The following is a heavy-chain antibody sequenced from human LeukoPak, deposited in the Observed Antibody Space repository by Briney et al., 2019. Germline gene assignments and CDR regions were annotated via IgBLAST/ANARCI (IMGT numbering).Heavy chain of an antibody. D-gene: IGHD1-26*01. CDR1: GFTFSNSW. V-gene: IGHV3-7*01. CDR3: AKGDRGSGSSVDY. CDR2: IKPDGSAQ. J-gene: IGHJ4*02. Sequence: PGGSLRLSCAASGFTFSNSWMSWVRQAPGKGLEWVATIKPDGSAQYYVDSVKGRFTISRDNSKNTLYLQMNSLRAEDTAVYYCAKGDRGSGSSVDYWGQGTLVTVSS.